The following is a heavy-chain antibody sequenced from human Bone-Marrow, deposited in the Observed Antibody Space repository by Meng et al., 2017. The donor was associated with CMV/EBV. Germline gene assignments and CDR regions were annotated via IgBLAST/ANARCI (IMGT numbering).Heavy chain of an antibody. Sequence: GGSPRLSCAASGFTFSSYAMSWVRQAPGKGLEWVSAISGSGGSTYYADSVKGRFTISRDNSKNTLYLQMSSLRAEDTAVYYCAKEGGYCRSTSCYLVWGRYYGMDVRGQGTTVTVSS. D-gene: IGHD2-2*01. CDR2: ISGSGGST. CDR1: GFTFSSYA. CDR3: AKEGGYCRSTSCYLVWGRYYGMDV. J-gene: IGHJ6*02. V-gene: IGHV3-23*01.